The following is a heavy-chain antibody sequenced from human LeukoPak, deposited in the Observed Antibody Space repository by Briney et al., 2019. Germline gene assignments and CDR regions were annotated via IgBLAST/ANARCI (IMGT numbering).Heavy chain of an antibody. CDR3: ARAPMVRGTYYMDV. CDR1: GGSISSYY. Sequence: PSETLSLTCTVSGGSISSYYWSWIRQPPGKGLEWIGYIYYSGSANYNPSLKSRVTISVDTSKNQFSLKLSSVTAADTAVYYCARAPMVRGTYYMDVWGKGTTVTVSS. J-gene: IGHJ6*03. D-gene: IGHD3-10*01. V-gene: IGHV4-59*01. CDR2: IYYSGSA.